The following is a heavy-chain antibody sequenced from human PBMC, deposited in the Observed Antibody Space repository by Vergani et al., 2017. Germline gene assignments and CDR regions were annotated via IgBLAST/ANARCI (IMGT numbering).Heavy chain of an antibody. D-gene: IGHD6-13*01. J-gene: IGHJ5*02. Sequence: VQLVESGGGLVQPGGSLRLSCSASGFTFSSYAMHWVRQAPGKGLEYVSAISSNGGSTYYADSVKGRFTISRDNSKNTLYRQMNSLRAEDTAVYYCARVKVGAYSSSWFDPWGQGTLVTVSS. V-gene: IGHV3-64*04. CDR1: GFTFSSYA. CDR2: ISSNGGST. CDR3: ARVKVGAYSSSWFDP.